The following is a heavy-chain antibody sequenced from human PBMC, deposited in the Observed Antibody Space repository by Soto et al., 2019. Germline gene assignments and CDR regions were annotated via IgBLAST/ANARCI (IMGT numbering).Heavy chain of an antibody. CDR3: ARAGVYDSSGYYYKVFDY. V-gene: IGHV5-51*01. CDR2: IYPGASDT. J-gene: IGHJ4*02. Sequence: GESLKISCKGSGYTFTTYLIGWVPQVPGKGLEWIEIIYPGASDTRYSPPFQGQVTISADKSISTPYLQCRSLKASDTAMYYCARAGVYDSSGYYYKVFDYWGQGTLVTVSS. D-gene: IGHD3-22*01. CDR1: GYTFTTYL.